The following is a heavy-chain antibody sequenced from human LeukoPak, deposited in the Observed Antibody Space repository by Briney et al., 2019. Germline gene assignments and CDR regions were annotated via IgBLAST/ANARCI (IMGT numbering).Heavy chain of an antibody. J-gene: IGHJ4*02. V-gene: IGHV4-39*01. CDR2: ISYSWTT. CDR1: GGSISSSSYY. CDR3: ARHRHSHHYDY. D-gene: IGHD5-18*01. Sequence: SETLSLTCTVSGGSISSSSYYWGWIRQPPGKGLEWIGSISYSWTTYYNPSLKSRVTISADTSNNQFSLKLTSVTAADTAVYYCARHRHSHHYDYWGQGTLVTVSS.